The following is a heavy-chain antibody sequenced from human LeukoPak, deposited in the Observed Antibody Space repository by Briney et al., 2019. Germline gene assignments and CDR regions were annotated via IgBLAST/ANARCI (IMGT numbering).Heavy chain of an antibody. J-gene: IGHJ5*01. Sequence: QPGGSLRLSCAASGFTFSSYGMHWVRQAPGKGLEWVAFIRYDGSNKNYADPVKGRFTTARDSSKNTLYLQMNSLRVEDTAVYYCAKSCGGGSCYPDSWGQGTLVTVSS. CDR1: GFTFSSYG. D-gene: IGHD2-15*01. CDR3: AKSCGGGSCYPDS. CDR2: IRYDGSNK. V-gene: IGHV3-30*02.